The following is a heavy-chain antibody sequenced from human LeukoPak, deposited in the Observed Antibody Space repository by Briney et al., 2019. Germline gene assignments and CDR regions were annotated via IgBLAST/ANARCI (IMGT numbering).Heavy chain of an antibody. J-gene: IGHJ4*02. Sequence: SETLSLTCTVSGGSISSYYWSWIRQTPGKGLEGIGYIYYRGSTNYNPSLKSRVTISVDTSKTQFSLKLSSVTAADTAVYYCARGVEMATSFDYWGQGTLVTVSS. CDR1: GGSISSYY. V-gene: IGHV4-59*01. CDR3: ARGVEMATSFDY. CDR2: IYYRGST. D-gene: IGHD5-24*01.